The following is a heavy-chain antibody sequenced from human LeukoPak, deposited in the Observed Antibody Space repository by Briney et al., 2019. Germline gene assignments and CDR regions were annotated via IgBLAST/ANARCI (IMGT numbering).Heavy chain of an antibody. CDR2: IYHSGST. J-gene: IGHJ6*03. CDR3: ARDIALLSGSYPGRSNYYYYMDV. D-gene: IGHD1-26*01. CDR1: GGSISSGGYY. V-gene: IGHV4-30-2*01. Sequence: PSQTLSLTCTVSGGSISSGGYYWSWIRQPPGKGLEWIGYIYHSGSTYYNPSLKSRVTISVDRSKNQFSLKLSSVTAADTAVYYCARDIALLSGSYPGRSNYYYYMDVWGKGTTVTVSS.